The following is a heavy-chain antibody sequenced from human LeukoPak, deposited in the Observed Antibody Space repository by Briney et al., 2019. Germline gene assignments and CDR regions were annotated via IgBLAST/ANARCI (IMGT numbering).Heavy chain of an antibody. CDR1: GFTFSSYA. V-gene: IGHV3-23*01. D-gene: IGHD3-22*01. Sequence: GGSLRLSCAASGFTFSSYAMSWVRQAPGKGLEWVSAISGSGGNTYYADSVKGRFTISRDNSKNTLYLQMNSLRAEDTAVYYCAKDQPYYDSSGYYYSSFDYWGQGTLVTVSS. CDR2: ISGSGGNT. J-gene: IGHJ4*02. CDR3: AKDQPYYDSSGYYYSSFDY.